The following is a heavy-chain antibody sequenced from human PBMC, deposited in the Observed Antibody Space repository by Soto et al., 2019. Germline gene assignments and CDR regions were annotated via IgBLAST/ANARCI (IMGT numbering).Heavy chain of an antibody. V-gene: IGHV5-51*01. Sequence: PGESLKISCKGSGYSFTSYWIGWVRQMPGKGLEWMGIIYPGDSDTRYSPSFQGQVTISADRSISTAYLQWSSLKASDTAMYYCARHMAPFIWCYGPDYNWFDTCGQGTLVTVSS. CDR1: GYSFTSYW. CDR2: IYPGDSDT. D-gene: IGHD2-15*01. CDR3: ARHMAPFIWCYGPDYNWFDT. J-gene: IGHJ5*02.